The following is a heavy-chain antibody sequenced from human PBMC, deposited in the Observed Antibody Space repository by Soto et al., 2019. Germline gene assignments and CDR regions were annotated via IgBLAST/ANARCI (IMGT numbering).Heavy chain of an antibody. D-gene: IGHD6-13*01. CDR2: ISNSGGNT. V-gene: IGHV3-23*01. CDR3: EKDQRGVSAAARMDV. Sequence: GGSLRLSCAASGYTFSSYAMTWVRQAPGKGLEWVSAISNSGGNTFHADSVKGRFTISRDNSKNTLYLQMNSLRAEDTAVYYCEKDQRGVSAAARMDVWGQGTTVTVSS. J-gene: IGHJ6*02. CDR1: GYTFSSYA.